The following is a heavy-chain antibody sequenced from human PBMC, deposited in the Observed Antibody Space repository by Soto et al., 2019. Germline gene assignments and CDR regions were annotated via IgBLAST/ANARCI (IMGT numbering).Heavy chain of an antibody. Sequence: QVQLVESGGGVVQPGRSLRLSCTASGFTFRSYGMHWVRQAPGKGLEWVATISYDGSNYYYAHSVKGRFTISRDNSKNTLYLQMNSLRAEDTAMFYCAKDFTLDVDGQSGYDVGYIDYWGQGTLVTVS. CDR2: ISYDGSNY. CDR3: AKDFTLDVDGQSGYDVGYIDY. J-gene: IGHJ4*02. CDR1: GFTFRSYG. D-gene: IGHD5-12*01. V-gene: IGHV3-30*18.